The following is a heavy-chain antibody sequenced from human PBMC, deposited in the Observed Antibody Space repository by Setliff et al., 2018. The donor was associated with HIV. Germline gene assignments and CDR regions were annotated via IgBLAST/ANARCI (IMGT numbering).Heavy chain of an antibody. Sequence: SVKVSCKASGGTSSTHAINWVRQAPGQGLEWMGQIISILDITSYAQKLQGRVSITAGESTSTFYMELSDLTSADTAVYYCTGPRGDEAFDIWGQGTKVTVSS. J-gene: IGHJ3*02. CDR1: GGTSSTHA. V-gene: IGHV1-69*10. D-gene: IGHD3-10*01. CDR2: IISILDIT. CDR3: TGPRGDEAFDI.